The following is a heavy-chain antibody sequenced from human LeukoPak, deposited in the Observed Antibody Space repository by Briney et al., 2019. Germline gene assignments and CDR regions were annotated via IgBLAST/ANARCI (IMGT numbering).Heavy chain of an antibody. CDR1: GGSISSYY. D-gene: IGHD6-13*01. CDR2: IYTSGST. Sequence: SETLSLTCTVSGGSISSYYWSWIRQPAEKGLEWIGRIYTSGSTNYNPSLKSRVTMSVDTSKNQFSLKLSSVTAADTAVYYCARDLTRLAAAGRIDPWGQGTLVTVSS. J-gene: IGHJ5*02. V-gene: IGHV4-4*07. CDR3: ARDLTRLAAAGRIDP.